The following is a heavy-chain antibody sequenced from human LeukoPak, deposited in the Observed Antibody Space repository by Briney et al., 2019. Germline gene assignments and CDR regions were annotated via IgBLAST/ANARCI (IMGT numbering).Heavy chain of an antibody. D-gene: IGHD2-2*01. V-gene: IGHV3-74*01. CDR2: INSDESST. CDR3: ARAPRKRIVVVPAANYYFDY. Sequence: GGSLRLSCVASGFTFSRSWMHWVRQVPGKGLVWVSRINSDESSTSYTDSVKGRFIISRDNAKNTLYLQMNSLRDEDTAVYYCARAPRKRIVVVPAANYYFDYWGQGTLVTVSS. CDR1: GFTFSRSW. J-gene: IGHJ4*02.